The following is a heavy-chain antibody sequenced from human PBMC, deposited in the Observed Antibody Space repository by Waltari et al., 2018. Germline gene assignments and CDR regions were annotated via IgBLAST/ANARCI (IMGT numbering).Heavy chain of an antibody. V-gene: IGHV4-39*01. CDR3: ARRNYKFLMGYAHWFFDV. Sequence: QMQLQESGPGLVKPSETLSLTCLVTGGSISSPTSYWGLIRQAPGKGLELVGSIYYNGHTYYNPSLESRLTISVDTSKNEFSLQLTSVTATDTATYFCARRNYKFLMGYAHWFFDVWGRGTLISVSS. CDR1: GGSISSPTSY. J-gene: IGHJ2*01. CDR2: IYYNGHT. D-gene: IGHD3-10*01.